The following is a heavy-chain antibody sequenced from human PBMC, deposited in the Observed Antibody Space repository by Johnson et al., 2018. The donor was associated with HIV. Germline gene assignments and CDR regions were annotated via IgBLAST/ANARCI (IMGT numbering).Heavy chain of an antibody. V-gene: IGHV3-30*04. Sequence: QVQLVESGGGVVQPGRSLRLSCAASGFTFSSYPMHWVRQAPGKGLEWVAIISYYGGSKYYADSVKGRFTVSRDNSKNTLYLQINSLRPEDTAVYYCAKTYSGSNRDAFDIWGQGTMVTVSS. CDR3: AKTYSGSNRDAFDI. CDR2: ISYYGGSK. CDR1: GFTFSSYP. D-gene: IGHD1-26*01. J-gene: IGHJ3*02.